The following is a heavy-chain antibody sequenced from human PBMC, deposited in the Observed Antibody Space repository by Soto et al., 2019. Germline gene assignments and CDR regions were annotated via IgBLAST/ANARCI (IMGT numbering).Heavy chain of an antibody. CDR3: ARGANTEAFDI. D-gene: IGHD2-2*02. Sequence: SETLSLTCTVSGGSISSDGYYWSWIRQHPGKGLEWIGYIYYSGSTYYNPSLKSRVTISVDTSKNQFSLKLSSVTAADTAVYYCARGANTEAFDIWGQGTMVTVSS. CDR1: GGSISSDGYY. V-gene: IGHV4-31*03. J-gene: IGHJ3*02. CDR2: IYYSGST.